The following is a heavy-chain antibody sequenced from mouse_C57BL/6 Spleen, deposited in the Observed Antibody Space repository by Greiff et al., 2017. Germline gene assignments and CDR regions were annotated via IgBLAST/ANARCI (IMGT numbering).Heavy chain of an antibody. CDR1: GFTFSDFY. CDR3: ARDLWGDY. D-gene: IGHD4-1*01. CDR2: SRNKANDYTT. V-gene: IGHV7-1*01. Sequence: EVNVVESGGGLVQSGRSLRLSCATSGFTFSDFYMEWVRQAPGKGLEWIAASRNKANDYTTEYSASVKGRFIVSRDTSQSILYLQMNALRAEDTAIYYCARDLWGDYWGQGTTLTVSS. J-gene: IGHJ2*01.